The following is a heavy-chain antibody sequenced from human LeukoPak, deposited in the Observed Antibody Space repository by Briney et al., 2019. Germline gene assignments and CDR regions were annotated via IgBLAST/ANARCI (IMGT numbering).Heavy chain of an antibody. J-gene: IGHJ4*02. D-gene: IGHD6-19*01. CDR1: GGSISSSSYY. V-gene: IGHV4-39*02. CDR2: IYYSGST. Sequence: PSETLSLTCTVSGGSISSSSYYWGWIRQPPGKGLEWIGSIYYSGSTYYNPSLKSRVTISVDTSKNQFSLKLSSVTAADTAVYYCARDSSGWPLWGQGTLVTVSS. CDR3: ARDSSGWPL.